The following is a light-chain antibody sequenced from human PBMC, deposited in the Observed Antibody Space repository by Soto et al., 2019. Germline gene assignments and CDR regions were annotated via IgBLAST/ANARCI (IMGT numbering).Light chain of an antibody. V-gene: IGLV1-40*01. Sequence: VLTQPPSVSGAPGQRVTISCTGSSSNIGAGYDVHWYQQLPGTAPKLLIYGNSNRPSGVPDRFSGSKSGTSASLAITGLQAEDEADYYCQSYDSSLSAHVVFGGGTKLTVL. J-gene: IGLJ2*01. CDR1: SSNIGAGYD. CDR2: GNS. CDR3: QSYDSSLSAHVV.